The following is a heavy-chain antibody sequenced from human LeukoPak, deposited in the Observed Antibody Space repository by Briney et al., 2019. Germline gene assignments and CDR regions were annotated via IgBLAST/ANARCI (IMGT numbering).Heavy chain of an antibody. Sequence: ASVKVSCKASGYTFTSYDINWVRQATGQGLEWMGWMNPNSGNTGYAQKFQGRVTMTRDTSTSTVYMELSSLRSEDTAVYYCARLANGDYSGVVDDYWGQGTLVTVSS. CDR2: MNPNSGNT. J-gene: IGHJ4*02. V-gene: IGHV1-8*01. D-gene: IGHD4-17*01. CDR1: GYTFTSYD. CDR3: ARLANGDYSGVVDDY.